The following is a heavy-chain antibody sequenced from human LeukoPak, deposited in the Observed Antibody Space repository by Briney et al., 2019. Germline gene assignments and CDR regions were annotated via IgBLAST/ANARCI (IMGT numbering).Heavy chain of an antibody. Sequence: SETLSLTCTVSGGSISSGYYWGWIRQPPGKGLEWIGSIYHSGSTYYNPSLKSRVTISVDTSKNQFSLKLSSVTAADTAVYYCARSPGSSGWYQKDAFDIWGQGTMVTVSS. J-gene: IGHJ3*02. CDR3: ARSPGSSGWYQKDAFDI. D-gene: IGHD6-19*01. CDR1: GGSISSGYY. V-gene: IGHV4-38-2*02. CDR2: IYHSGST.